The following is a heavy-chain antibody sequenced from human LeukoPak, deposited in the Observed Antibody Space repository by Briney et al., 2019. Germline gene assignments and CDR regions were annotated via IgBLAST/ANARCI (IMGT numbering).Heavy chain of an antibody. J-gene: IGHJ3*02. Sequence: ASVKVSCKASGGTFSSYAISWVRQAPGQGLEWMGRIIPILGIANYAQKFQGRVTITADKSTSTAYMELRSLRSDDTAVYYCARDCGARDGYPIGGWDDAFDIWGQGTMVTVSS. CDR3: ARDCGARDGYPIGGWDDAFDI. D-gene: IGHD5-24*01. V-gene: IGHV1-69*04. CDR2: IIPILGIA. CDR1: GGTFSSYA.